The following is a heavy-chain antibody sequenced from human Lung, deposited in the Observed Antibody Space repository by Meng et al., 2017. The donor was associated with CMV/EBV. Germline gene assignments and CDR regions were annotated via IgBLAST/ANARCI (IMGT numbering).Heavy chain of an antibody. CDR3: ARQGSVYYYDSSGQSPDY. Sequence: SETLSLXCTVSGGSISSSSYYWGWIRQPQGKGLEWIGSIYYSGSTYYNPSLKSRVTISVDTSKNQFSLKLSSVTAADTAVYYCARQGSVYYYDSSGQSPDYXGQGXLVTVSS. V-gene: IGHV4-39*01. CDR2: IYYSGST. CDR1: GGSISSSSYY. D-gene: IGHD3-22*01. J-gene: IGHJ4*02.